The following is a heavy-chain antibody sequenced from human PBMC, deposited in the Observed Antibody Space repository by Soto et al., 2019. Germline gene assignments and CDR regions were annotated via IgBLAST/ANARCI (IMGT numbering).Heavy chain of an antibody. CDR1: GFTFSSYW. Sequence: PGGSLRLSCAASGFTFSSYWMSWVRHAPGKGLEWVANIKQDGSEKYYVDSVKGRFTISRDNAKNSLYLQMNSLRAEDTAVYYCARDEGSGWFLYYYYGMDVWGQGTTVTVSS. J-gene: IGHJ6*02. CDR2: IKQDGSEK. CDR3: ARDEGSGWFLYYYYGMDV. D-gene: IGHD6-19*01. V-gene: IGHV3-7*03.